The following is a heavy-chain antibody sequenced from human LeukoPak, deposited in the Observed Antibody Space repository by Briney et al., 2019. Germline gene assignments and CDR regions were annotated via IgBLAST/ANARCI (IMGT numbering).Heavy chain of an antibody. CDR2: ISYDGSNK. CDR1: GFTFSSYA. CDR3: ARAPTVLVGYCSSSSCQADY. V-gene: IGHV3-30-3*01. D-gene: IGHD2-2*01. J-gene: IGHJ4*02. Sequence: GGSLRLSCAASGFTFSSYAMHWARQAPGKGLEWVAVISYDGSNKYYADSVKGRFTISRDNSKNTLYLQMNSLRVEDTAVYYCARAPTVLVGYCSSSSCQADYWGQGTLVTVSS.